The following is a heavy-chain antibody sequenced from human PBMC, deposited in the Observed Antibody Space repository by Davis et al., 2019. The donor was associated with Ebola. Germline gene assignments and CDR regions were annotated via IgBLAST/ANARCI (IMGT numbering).Heavy chain of an antibody. V-gene: IGHV3-48*02. CDR2: ISTSTTTT. Sequence: GGSLRLSCVASGFTFSTYSMNWVRQAPGKGLEWVSYISTSTTTTYYADSVRGRFTISRDNAKNSLYLQMNSLRDEDTAVYYCARDRYSSGPNWFGPWGQGTLITVSS. CDR3: ARDRYSSGPNWFGP. CDR1: GFTFSTYS. J-gene: IGHJ5*02. D-gene: IGHD6-19*01.